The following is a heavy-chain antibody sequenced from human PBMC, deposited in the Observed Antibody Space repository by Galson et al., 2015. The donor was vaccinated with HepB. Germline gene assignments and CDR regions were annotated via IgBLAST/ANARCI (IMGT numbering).Heavy chain of an antibody. CDR3: AKDLALTASYYYLGMGV. CDR2: ISYDGNTK. V-gene: IGHV3-30*18. Sequence: SLRLSCAASGFIFSDYGMHWVRQAPGKGLEWVAVISYDGNTKFYADSVKGRFTISRDNSKSTLYLQMDSLRAEDTAVYYCAKDLALTASYYYLGMGVWGQGTTVTVSS. J-gene: IGHJ6*02. D-gene: IGHD2-21*02. CDR1: GFIFSDYG.